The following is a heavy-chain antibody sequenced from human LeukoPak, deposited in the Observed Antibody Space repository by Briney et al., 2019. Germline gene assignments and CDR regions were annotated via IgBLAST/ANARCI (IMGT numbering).Heavy chain of an antibody. D-gene: IGHD3-10*01. Sequence: SETLSLTCTVSGGSISSYYWSWIRQLAGKGLEWIGRIYISGSTNYNPSLKSRVTMSVDTSKNQFSLKLSSVTAADTAVYYCARVGPVDYYGSGSYYLGYMDVWGKGTTVTVSS. CDR3: ARVGPVDYYGSGSYYLGYMDV. J-gene: IGHJ6*03. CDR2: IYISGST. V-gene: IGHV4-4*07. CDR1: GGSISSYY.